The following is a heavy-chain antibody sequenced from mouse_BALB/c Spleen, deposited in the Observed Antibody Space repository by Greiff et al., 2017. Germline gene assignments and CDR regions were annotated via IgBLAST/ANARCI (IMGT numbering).Heavy chain of an antibody. CDR3: ARSCKEIDSSGLYWYFDV. CDR2: IYAGDGDT. D-gene: IGHD3-2*01. J-gene: IGHJ1*01. Sequence: VQLQQSGAELVRPGSSVKISCKASGYAFSSYWMNWVKQRPGQGLEWIGQIYAGDGDTNYNGKFKGKATLTADKSSSTAYMQLSSLTSEDSAVYFDARSCKEIDSSGLYWYFDVWGAGTTVTVSS. V-gene: IGHV1-80*01. CDR1: GYAFSSYW.